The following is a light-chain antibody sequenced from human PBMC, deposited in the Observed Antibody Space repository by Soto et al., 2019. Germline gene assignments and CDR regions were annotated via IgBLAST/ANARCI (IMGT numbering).Light chain of an antibody. V-gene: IGLV1-51*01. CDR3: GTWDSILSAHVV. CDR1: SSNIGNNY. J-gene: IGLJ2*01. Sequence: QSVLTQPPSVSAAPGQKVTISCSGSSSNIGNNYVSWYQQLPGTAPKLLIYDNNKRPSGIPDRFSGSKSGTSATLGITGLQTGDEADYYCGTWDSILSAHVVFGGGTKLTVL. CDR2: DNN.